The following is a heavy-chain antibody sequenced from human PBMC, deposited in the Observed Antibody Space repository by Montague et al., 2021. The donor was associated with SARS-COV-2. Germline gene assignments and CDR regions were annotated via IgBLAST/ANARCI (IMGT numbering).Heavy chain of an antibody. CDR1: GGSISNYY. CDR2: IFYTGST. CDR3: ARAQNICFIANCVNYFDL. D-gene: IGHD2-15*01. Sequence: SETLSLTCSVSGGSISNYYWTWIRQSPGKGLQWIGYIFYTGSTKFNPSLKSRVPMSLDTSKNHFSLRLSAVTAADTARYYCARAQNICFIANCVNYFDLWGQGTLVTVSS. V-gene: IGHV4-59*01. J-gene: IGHJ4*02.